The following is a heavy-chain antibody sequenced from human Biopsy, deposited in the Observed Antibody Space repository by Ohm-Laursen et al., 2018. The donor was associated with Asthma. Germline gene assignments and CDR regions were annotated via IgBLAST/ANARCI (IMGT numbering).Heavy chain of an antibody. D-gene: IGHD5-12*01. CDR2: THYSGST. Sequence: TLSLTCAVSGASIRGSGSYWAWIRQAPGKGPEWIGTTHYSGSTFYKPSLRSRVTMSLDTSTNQFSLRLRSVTATDTAVYYCASPVNRAFGGYEWAAVFDYWGQGTLVTVSS. CDR3: ASPVNRAFGGYEWAAVFDY. CDR1: GASIRGSGSY. V-gene: IGHV4-39*01. J-gene: IGHJ4*02.